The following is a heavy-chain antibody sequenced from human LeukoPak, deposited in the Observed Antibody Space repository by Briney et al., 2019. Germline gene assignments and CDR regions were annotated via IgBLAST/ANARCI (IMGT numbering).Heavy chain of an antibody. CDR3: ARGITSASSITIFGVVTVYNWFDP. V-gene: IGHV4-34*01. CDR2: INHSGST. D-gene: IGHD3-3*01. J-gene: IGHJ5*02. Sequence: SETLSLTCAVYGGSFSGYYWGWLRQPPGKGLEWMGEINHSGSTNYNPSLKSRVTISVDTSKNQFSLKLSSVTAADTAVYHCARGITSASSITIFGVVTVYNWFDPWGQGTLVTVSS. CDR1: GGSFSGYY.